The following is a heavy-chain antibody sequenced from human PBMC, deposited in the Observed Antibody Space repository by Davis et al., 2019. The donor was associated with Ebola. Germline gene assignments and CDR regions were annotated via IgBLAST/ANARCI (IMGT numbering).Heavy chain of an antibody. CDR1: GGSISSYY. D-gene: IGHD6-19*01. J-gene: IGHJ4*02. V-gene: IGHV4-59*01. Sequence: PGGSLRLSCTVSGGSISSYYWSWIRQPPGKGLEWIGYIYYSGSTNYNPSLKSRVTISVDTSKNQFSLKLSSVTAADTAVYYCARAGYSSGWSRVYYFDYWGQGTLVTVSS. CDR3: ARAGYSSGWSRVYYFDY. CDR2: IYYSGST.